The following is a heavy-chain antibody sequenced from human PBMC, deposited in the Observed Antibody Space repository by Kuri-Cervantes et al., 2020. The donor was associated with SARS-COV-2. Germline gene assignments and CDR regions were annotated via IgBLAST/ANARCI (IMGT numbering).Heavy chain of an antibody. J-gene: IGHJ3*02. CDR1: GYSISSGYY. CDR3: ARVSGAGAFDT. D-gene: IGHD1-26*01. V-gene: IGHV4-38-2*02. CDR2: IYHSGST. Sequence: SETLSLTCTVSGYSISSGYYWGWIRQPPGKGLEWIGSIYHSGSTYYNPSLKSRVTISVDTCKNQFSLKLSSVTAADTAVYYCARVSGAGAFDTWGQGTMVTVSS.